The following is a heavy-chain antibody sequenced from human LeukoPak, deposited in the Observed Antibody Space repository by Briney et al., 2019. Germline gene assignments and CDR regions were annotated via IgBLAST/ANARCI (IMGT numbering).Heavy chain of an antibody. V-gene: IGHV4-34*01. CDR3: AASGGPINWFDP. D-gene: IGHD2-15*01. Sequence: PSETLSLTCAVYGGSLSGYYWGWIRQPPGKGLQWIGEINHTGYTNYNPSLKSRVTISVDTSKNQFSLKLSSVTAADTAVYYCAASGGPINWFDPWGQGTLVTVSS. J-gene: IGHJ5*02. CDR2: INHTGYT. CDR1: GGSLSGYY.